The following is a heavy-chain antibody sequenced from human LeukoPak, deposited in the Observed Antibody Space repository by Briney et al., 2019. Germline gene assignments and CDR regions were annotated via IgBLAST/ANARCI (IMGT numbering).Heavy chain of an antibody. CDR3: ARETPPAPGYSSSFDY. D-gene: IGHD6-13*01. Sequence: PGGSLRLSCAASGFTSSSYWMSWVRQAPGKGLEWVANIKQDGSEKYYVDSVKGRFTISRDNAKNSLYLQMNSLRAEDTAVYYCARETPPAPGYSSSFDYWGQGTLVTVSS. V-gene: IGHV3-7*01. CDR1: GFTSSSYW. CDR2: IKQDGSEK. J-gene: IGHJ4*02.